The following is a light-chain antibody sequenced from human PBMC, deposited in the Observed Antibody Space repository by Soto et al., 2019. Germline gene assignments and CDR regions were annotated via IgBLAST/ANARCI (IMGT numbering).Light chain of an antibody. V-gene: IGLV2-14*01. CDR3: SSYTSSTNYV. J-gene: IGLJ1*01. CDR2: EVS. CDR1: SSDVGTYHY. Sequence: QSVLTQPASVSGSPGQSITISCTGTSSDVGTYHYVSWYQQHPGKAPKLMIYEVSNRPSGVSNRFSGSKSGNTASLTISGLQAEDEADYYCSSYTSSTNYVFGAGTKLTVL.